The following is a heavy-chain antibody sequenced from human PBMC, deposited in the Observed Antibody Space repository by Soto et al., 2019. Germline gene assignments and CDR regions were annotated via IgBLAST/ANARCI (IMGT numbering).Heavy chain of an antibody. CDR3: ARPNDAYPILYGMDV. D-gene: IGHD1-1*01. J-gene: IGHJ6*02. V-gene: IGHV1-8*01. CDR1: GYTFTSYD. Sequence: QVQLVQSGAEVKKPGASVKVSCKASGYTFTSYDINWVRQATGQGLEWMGWMNPNSGNTGYAQKFQGRVTMTRNTSISTADMELSSLRSEDTAVYYCARPNDAYPILYGMDVWGQGTTVTVSS. CDR2: MNPNSGNT.